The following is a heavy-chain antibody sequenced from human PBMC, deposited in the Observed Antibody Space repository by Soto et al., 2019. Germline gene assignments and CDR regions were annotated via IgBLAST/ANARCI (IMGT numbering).Heavy chain of an antibody. CDR2: IYYSGST. CDR3: ARGSSGWYISWFDP. J-gene: IGHJ5*02. D-gene: IGHD6-19*01. CDR1: GGSISSSSYY. V-gene: IGHV4-39*01. Sequence: SETLSLTCTVSGGSISSSSYYWGWIRQPPGKGLEWIGSIYYSGSTYYNPSLKSRVTISVDTSKNQFSLKLSSVTAADTAVYYCARGSSGWYISWFDPWGQGTLVTVSA.